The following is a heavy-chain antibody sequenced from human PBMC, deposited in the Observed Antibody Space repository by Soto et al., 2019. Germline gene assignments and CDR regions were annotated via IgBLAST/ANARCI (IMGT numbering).Heavy chain of an antibody. J-gene: IGHJ6*02. D-gene: IGHD3-3*01. V-gene: IGHV3-30*18. CDR2: ISYDGSNK. CDR1: GFTYSSYG. CDR3: AKDELRFLEWLPTGTADYYYYGMDV. Sequence: GGALRLSCAASGFTYSSYGMHSVRQAPGKGLEWVAVISYDGSNKYYADSVKGRFTISRDNSKNTLYLQMNSLRAEDTAVYYCAKDELRFLEWLPTGTADYYYYGMDVWGQGTTVNVSS.